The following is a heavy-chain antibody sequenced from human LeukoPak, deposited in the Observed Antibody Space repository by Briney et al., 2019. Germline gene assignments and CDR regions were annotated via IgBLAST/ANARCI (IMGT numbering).Heavy chain of an antibody. CDR1: GFTFSSYA. J-gene: IGHJ4*02. D-gene: IGHD5-12*01. V-gene: IGHV3-23*01. CDR2: ISGSGGST. CDR3: AKDGDIVATFFDY. Sequence: GSLRLSCAASGFTFSSYAMSWVRQAPGKGLEWVSAISGSGGSTYYADSVKGRFTISRDDSKNTLYLQMSSLRAEDTAVYYCAKDGDIVATFFDYWGQGTLVTVSS.